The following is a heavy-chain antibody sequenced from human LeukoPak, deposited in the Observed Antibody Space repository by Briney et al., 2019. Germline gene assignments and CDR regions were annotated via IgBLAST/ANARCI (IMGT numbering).Heavy chain of an antibody. V-gene: IGHV3-30*02. D-gene: IGHD3-3*01. Sequence: GGSLRLSCAASGFTFSSYGMHWVRQAPGKGLEWVAFIRYDGSNKYYADSVKGRFTISRDNSKNTLYLQMNSLRAEETAVYYCAKDFSLPPVYYYYYMDVWGKGTTVTISS. CDR2: IRYDGSNK. J-gene: IGHJ6*03. CDR1: GFTFSSYG. CDR3: AKDFSLPPVYYYYYMDV.